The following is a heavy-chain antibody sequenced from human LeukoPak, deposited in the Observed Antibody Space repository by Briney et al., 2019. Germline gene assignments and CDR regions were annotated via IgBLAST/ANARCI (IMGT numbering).Heavy chain of an antibody. Sequence: ASVKVSCKASGYTFTSYDINWVRQATGQGLEWMGWMNPNSGNTGYAQKFQGRVTMTRSTSISTAYMELSSLRSEDTAVYYCARGPLSGATMVRGAIYWGQGTLVTVSS. J-gene: IGHJ4*02. V-gene: IGHV1-8*01. CDR2: MNPNSGNT. D-gene: IGHD3-10*01. CDR1: GYTFTSYD. CDR3: ARGPLSGATMVRGAIY.